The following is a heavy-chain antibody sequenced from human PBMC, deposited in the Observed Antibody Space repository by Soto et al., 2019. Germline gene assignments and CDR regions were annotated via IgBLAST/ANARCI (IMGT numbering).Heavy chain of an antibody. D-gene: IGHD6-13*01. V-gene: IGHV1-3*01. CDR2: INAGNGNT. CDR3: ATYSPSVAAASYYYYGMDV. Sequence: GASVKVSCKASGYTFTSYTMHWVRQAPGQRLEWMGWINAGNGNTKYSQKFQDRVTITRDTSATTAYMELSSLRSEDTAVYYCATYSPSVAAASYYYYGMDVWGQGTTVTVSS. CDR1: GYTFTSYT. J-gene: IGHJ6*02.